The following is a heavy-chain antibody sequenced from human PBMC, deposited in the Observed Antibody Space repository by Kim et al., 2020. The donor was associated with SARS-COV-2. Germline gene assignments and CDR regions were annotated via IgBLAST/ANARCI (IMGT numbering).Heavy chain of an antibody. V-gene: IGHV3-7*01. Sequence: GGSLRLSCAASGFTFSSYWMSWVRQAPGKGLEWVANIKQDGSEKYYVDSVKGRFTISRDNAKNSLYLQMNSLRAEDTAVYYCARGWADILTGYYEDYYYGLYVWRQGATVTDSS. D-gene: IGHD3-9*01. CDR2: IKQDGSEK. J-gene: IGHJ6*02. CDR3: ARGWADILTGYYEDYYYGLYV. CDR1: GFTFSSYW.